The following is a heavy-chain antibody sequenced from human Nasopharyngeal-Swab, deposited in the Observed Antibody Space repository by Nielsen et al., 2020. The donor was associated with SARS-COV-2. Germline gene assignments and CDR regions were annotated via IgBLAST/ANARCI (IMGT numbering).Heavy chain of an antibody. CDR1: GYTFTSYD. Sequence: ASVKVSCKASGYTFTSYDINWVRQATGQGLEWMGWMNPNSGNTNYAQKLQGRITMTTDTSTSTAYMELRSLRSDDTAVYYCARDRLTSQYYYDSSGYGYWGQGTLVTVSS. J-gene: IGHJ4*02. D-gene: IGHD3-22*01. CDR2: MNPNSGNT. CDR3: ARDRLTSQYYYDSSGYGY. V-gene: IGHV1-18*01.